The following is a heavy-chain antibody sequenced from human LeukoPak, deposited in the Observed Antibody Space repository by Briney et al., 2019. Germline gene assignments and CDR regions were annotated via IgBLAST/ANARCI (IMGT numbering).Heavy chain of an antibody. D-gene: IGHD4-17*01. CDR2: IYYSGST. CDR3: ATGITVTTGGFDP. J-gene: IGHJ5*02. Sequence: SETLSLTCTVSGSCVSSGSYYWSWIRQPPGKGLEWIGYIYYSGSTNYNPSLKSRVTISVDTSKNQFSLKLSSVTAADTAVYYCATGITVTTGGFDPWGQGTLVTVSS. CDR1: GSCVSSGSYY. V-gene: IGHV4-61*01.